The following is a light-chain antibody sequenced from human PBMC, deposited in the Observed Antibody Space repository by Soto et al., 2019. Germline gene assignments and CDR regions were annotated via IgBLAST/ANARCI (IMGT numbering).Light chain of an antibody. CDR1: QSVNSNY. CDR3: QQYGSSPLYT. J-gene: IGKJ2*01. CDR2: GTS. V-gene: IGKV3-20*01. Sequence: EIVLTQSPGTLSLSPGERATLSCRASQSVNSNYLAWYHQKPSQAPRLLIYGTSSRATGIPDRFSGSGSGTDLTLTISRLEPEDFAVYYCQQYGSSPLYTFGQGTKLEIK.